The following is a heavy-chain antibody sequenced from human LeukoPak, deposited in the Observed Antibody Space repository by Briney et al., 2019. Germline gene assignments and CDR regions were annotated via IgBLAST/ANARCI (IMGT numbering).Heavy chain of an antibody. V-gene: IGHV3-23*01. J-gene: IGHJ4*02. CDR2: ISGSGGST. CDR3: AKGRYDILTGFLRF. CDR1: GFAFSSYA. Sequence: GGSLRLSCAASGFAFSSYAMSWVRQAPGKGLEWVSAISGSGGSTYYADSVKGRFTISRDNSKNTLYLQMNSLRAEDTAVYYCAKGRYDILTGFLRFRGQGTLVTVSS. D-gene: IGHD3-9*01.